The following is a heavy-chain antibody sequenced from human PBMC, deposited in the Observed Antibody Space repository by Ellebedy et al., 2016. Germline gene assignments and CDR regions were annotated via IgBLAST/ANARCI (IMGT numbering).Heavy chain of an antibody. CDR1: GYTFTSYD. CDR3: AREVSGYDSSGWGLGY. Sequence: ASVKVSCXASGYTFTSYDINWVRQATGQGLEWMGWMNPNSGNTGYAQKFQGRVTMTRDTSISTAYMELSRLRSDDTAVYYCAREVSGYDSSGWGLGYWGQGTLVTVSS. V-gene: IGHV1-8*01. CDR2: MNPNSGNT. D-gene: IGHD3-22*01. J-gene: IGHJ4*02.